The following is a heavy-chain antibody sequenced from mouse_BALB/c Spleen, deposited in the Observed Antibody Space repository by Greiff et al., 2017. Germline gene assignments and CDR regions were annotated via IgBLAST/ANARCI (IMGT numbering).Heavy chain of an antibody. Sequence: VQLQQSGAELVRPGVSVKISCKGSGYTFTDYAMHWVKQSHAKSLEWIGVISTYYGDASYNQKFKGKASMTVDKSSSTAYMELARLTSEDSAIYYCARGATTATAWFAYWGQGTLVTVSA. CDR2: ISTYYGDA. D-gene: IGHD1-2*01. V-gene: IGHV1S137*01. CDR1: GYTFTDYA. CDR3: ARGATTATAWFAY. J-gene: IGHJ3*01.